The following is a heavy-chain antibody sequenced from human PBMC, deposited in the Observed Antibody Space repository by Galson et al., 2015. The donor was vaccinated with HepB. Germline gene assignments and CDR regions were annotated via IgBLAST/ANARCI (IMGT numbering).Heavy chain of an antibody. CDR1: GFTFSSYA. V-gene: IGHV3-30*18. CDR3: TKEYGGNSRRGAFHI. J-gene: IGHJ3*02. CDR2: ISYDGSNK. Sequence: SLRLSCAASGFTFSSYAMLWVRQAPGKGLEWVSLISYDGSNKYYADFVKGRFTISRDNSENTLYLQMNSLRPEDTAVYFCTKEYGGNSRRGAFHIWGQGTMVTVSS. D-gene: IGHD4-23*01.